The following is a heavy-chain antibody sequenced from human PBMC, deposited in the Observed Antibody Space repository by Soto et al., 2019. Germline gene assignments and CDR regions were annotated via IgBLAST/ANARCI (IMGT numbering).Heavy chain of an antibody. CDR1: GGSFNNYC. J-gene: IGHJ5*02. V-gene: IGHV4-34*02. CDR3: ARGDYGKYDAYNWFDP. CDR2: VCPGGRT. Sequence: QVRLQQWGAGLVRPSETLSLTCAVYGGSFNNYCWSWIRQPPGKGLEWIGEVCPGGRTNYSPTLKREVRIAGEGSKHQFSLRLTSVTVADTAVYYCARGDYGKYDAYNWFDPWGQGNLVIVAS. D-gene: IGHD3-10*01.